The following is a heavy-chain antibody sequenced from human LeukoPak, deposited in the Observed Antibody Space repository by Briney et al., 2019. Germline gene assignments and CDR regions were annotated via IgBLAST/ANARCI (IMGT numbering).Heavy chain of an antibody. Sequence: KASETLSLTCTVSGGSISSGDYYWSWIRQPPGKGLEWIGYIYYSGSTYYNPSLKSRVTISVDTSKNQFSLKLSSVTAADTAVYYYARGDSSGYYEVDCWGQGTLVTVSS. D-gene: IGHD3-22*01. CDR1: GGSISSGDYY. J-gene: IGHJ4*02. V-gene: IGHV4-30-4*01. CDR2: IYYSGST. CDR3: ARGDSSGYYEVDC.